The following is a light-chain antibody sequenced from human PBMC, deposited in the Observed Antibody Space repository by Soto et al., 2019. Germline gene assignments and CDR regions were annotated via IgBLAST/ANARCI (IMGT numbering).Light chain of an antibody. CDR3: QQYNNWPQT. J-gene: IGKJ1*01. Sequence: AIQVTQSPASLSASTGDRVTITCGASQGISSYLAWYQQKPGKAPKLLIYAASTLQSGVPSRFSGSGYGTDFNLTISCLQSEDFAVYYCQQYNNWPQTFGQGTKVDIK. CDR1: QGISSY. CDR2: AAS. V-gene: IGKV1-8*01.